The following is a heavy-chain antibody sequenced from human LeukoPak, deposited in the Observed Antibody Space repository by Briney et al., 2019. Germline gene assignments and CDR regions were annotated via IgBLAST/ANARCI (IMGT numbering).Heavy chain of an antibody. D-gene: IGHD2-15*01. CDR3: ARDLRYCSGGSCYDYYYYMDV. V-gene: IGHV3-11*04. CDR1: GFTFSDYY. Sequence: GGSLRLSCAASGFTFSDYYMSWTRQAPGKGLEWVSYISSSGSTIYYADSVKGRFTISGDNAKNSLYLQMNSLRAEDTAVYYCARDLRYCSGGSCYDYYYYMDVWGKGTTVTVSS. J-gene: IGHJ6*03. CDR2: ISSSGSTI.